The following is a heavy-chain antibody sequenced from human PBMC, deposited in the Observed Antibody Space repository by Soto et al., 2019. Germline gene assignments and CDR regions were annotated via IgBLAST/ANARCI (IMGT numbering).Heavy chain of an antibody. V-gene: IGHV3-15*01. CDR3: TTAPGGNYYDSSGYLTLEGMDV. Sequence: GGSLRLSCAASGFTFSNAWMSWVRQAPGKGLEWVGRIKSKTDGGTTDYAAPVKGRFTISRDDSKNTLYLQMNSLKTEDTAVYYCTTAPGGNYYDSSGYLTLEGMDVWGQGTTATVSS. J-gene: IGHJ6*02. D-gene: IGHD3-22*01. CDR2: IKSKTDGGTT. CDR1: GFTFSNAW.